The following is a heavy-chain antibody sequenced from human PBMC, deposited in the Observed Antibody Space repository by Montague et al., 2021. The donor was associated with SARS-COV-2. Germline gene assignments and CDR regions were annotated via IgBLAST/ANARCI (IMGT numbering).Heavy chain of an antibody. CDR2: N. J-gene: IGHJ4*02. CDR3: ARTSDSSDY. D-gene: IGHD4-11*01. V-gene: IGHV6-1*01. Sequence: NYYAVSVKSRITINPDKSNHQISLQLNSVTPDDTAVYYCARTSDSSDYWGQGTLVTVSS.